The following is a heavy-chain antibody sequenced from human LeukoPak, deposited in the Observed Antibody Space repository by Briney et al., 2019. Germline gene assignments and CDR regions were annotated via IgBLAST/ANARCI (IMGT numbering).Heavy chain of an antibody. J-gene: IGHJ4*02. D-gene: IGHD1-26*01. V-gene: IGHV4-34*01. CDR3: ASLRIDQSYFDY. Sequence: PSETLSLTCAVYGGSFSGYYWSWIRQSPGKGLEWIGSIYYSGSTYYNPSLKSRVTISVDTSKNQFSLKLSSVTAADTAVYYCASLRIDQSYFDYWGQGTLVTVSS. CDR1: GGSFSGYY. CDR2: IYYSGST.